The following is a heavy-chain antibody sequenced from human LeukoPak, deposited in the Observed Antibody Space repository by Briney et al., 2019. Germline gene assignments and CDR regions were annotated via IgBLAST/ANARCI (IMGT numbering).Heavy chain of an antibody. Sequence: GGSLRLSCTASGYTFSSYDMHWVRHATGKGLEWVSGIGTAGDIYYPGSVKGRFTISREKAKNTMYLQMNSLRAGDTAVYYCARGLRYVDWLLEFDPWGQGTLVTVSS. D-gene: IGHD3-9*01. V-gene: IGHV3-13*01. CDR2: IGTAGDI. CDR1: GYTFSSYD. CDR3: ARGLRYVDWLLEFDP. J-gene: IGHJ5*02.